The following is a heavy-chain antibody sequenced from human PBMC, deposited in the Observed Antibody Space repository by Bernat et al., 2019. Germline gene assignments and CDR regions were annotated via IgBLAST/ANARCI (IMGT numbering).Heavy chain of an antibody. J-gene: IGHJ6*02. V-gene: IGHV1-2*04. CDR3: ARQSYSNYDYYYGMDV. CDR1: GYTFTGYY. Sequence: QVQLVQSGAEVKKPGASVKVSCKASGYTFTGYYMHWVRQAPGQGLEWMGWINPNSGGTNYAQKFQGWVTMTRDTSISTAYMELSRLRSDDTAVYYCARQSYSNYDYYYGMDVWGQGTTVTVSS. CDR2: INPNSGGT. D-gene: IGHD4-11*01.